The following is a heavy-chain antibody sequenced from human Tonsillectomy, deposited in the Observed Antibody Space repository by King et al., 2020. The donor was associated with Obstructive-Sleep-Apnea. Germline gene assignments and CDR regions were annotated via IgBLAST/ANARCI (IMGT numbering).Heavy chain of an antibody. CDR3: AKDDRSGWYSDY. CDR2: ISSSSDKI. V-gene: IGHV3-48*04. Sequence: VQLVESGGGLVQPGDSLRLSCTASGVTLSTYPMNWGRQAPGKGLEWLSYISSSSDKIYYADSVKGRFTISRDNAKNSLYLQMNSLRAEDTAVYYCAKDDRSGWYSDYWGQGTLVTVSS. J-gene: IGHJ4*02. CDR1: GVTLSTYP. D-gene: IGHD6-19*01.